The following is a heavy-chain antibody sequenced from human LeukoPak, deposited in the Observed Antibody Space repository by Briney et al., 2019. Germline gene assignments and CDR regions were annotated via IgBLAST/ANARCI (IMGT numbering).Heavy chain of an antibody. CDR3: ARSPYSSGFLFYLDS. D-gene: IGHD2-8*02. J-gene: IGHJ4*02. V-gene: IGHV1-46*01. CDR1: GYTLTYYF. CDR2: INPGGGST. Sequence: ASVKVSCKASGYTLTYYFIHWVRQAPGQGFDWMGVINPGGGSTTYAQKFQGRVTLTRDTSTSTVYMELSSLTYEDTTVYYCARSPYSSGFLFYLDSWGQGTLVTVSS.